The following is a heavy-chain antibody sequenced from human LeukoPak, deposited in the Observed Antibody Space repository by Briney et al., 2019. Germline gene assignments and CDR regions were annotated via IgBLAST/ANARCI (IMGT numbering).Heavy chain of an antibody. CDR2: ISSSSSYI. CDR1: GFTFSNYS. J-gene: IGHJ4*02. Sequence: GGSLRLSCAASGFTFSNYSMNWVRQAPGKGLEWVSSISSSSSYIYYADSVKGRFTISRDNAKNSLYLQMNSLRAEDTAVYYCARDRSIAAAGSLDYWGQGTLVTVSS. D-gene: IGHD6-13*01. V-gene: IGHV3-21*01. CDR3: ARDRSIAAAGSLDY.